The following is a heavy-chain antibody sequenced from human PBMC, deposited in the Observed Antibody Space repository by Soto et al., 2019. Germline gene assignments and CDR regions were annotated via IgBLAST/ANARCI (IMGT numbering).Heavy chain of an antibody. J-gene: IGHJ5*02. CDR1: GFAFSTFD. CDR2: IGTLSDT. Sequence: GGSLRLSCAGSGFAFSTFDIHWVRQAPGKGLEWVSGIGTLSDTFYAASVQGRFTISRQNAKNSVYLQMNSLRAGDTAFYYCARGRSFSYDSTPPPMFDXWGQGTLVTV. D-gene: IGHD3-10*01. V-gene: IGHV3-13*01. CDR3: ARGRSFSYDSTPPPMFDX.